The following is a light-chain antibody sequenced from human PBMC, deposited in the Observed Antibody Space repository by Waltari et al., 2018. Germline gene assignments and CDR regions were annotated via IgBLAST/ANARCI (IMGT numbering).Light chain of an antibody. V-gene: IGKV3-15*01. CDR2: GAS. CDR3: QQYNNWRT. Sequence: EILMTQSPAILSVSPGERATLSCRASQSISRNLAWYQQKPGQAPRLLIYGASTRAPGIPARFSGSGSGTEFTLTISSLQSEDFAVYYCQQYNNWRTFGQGTKLEI. J-gene: IGKJ2*01. CDR1: QSISRN.